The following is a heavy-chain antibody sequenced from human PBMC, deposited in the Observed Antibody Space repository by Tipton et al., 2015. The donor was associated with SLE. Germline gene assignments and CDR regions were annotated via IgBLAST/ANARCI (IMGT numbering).Heavy chain of an antibody. D-gene: IGHD3-3*01. CDR1: GGSISSYY. V-gene: IGHV4-59*01. CDR3: ARRSLGFLEG. J-gene: IGHJ4*02. CDR2: IYYSGST. Sequence: LRLSCTVSGGSISSYYWSWIRQPPGKGLEWIGYIYYSGSTNYNPPLKSRVTISVDTSKNQFSLKLSSVTAADTAVYYCARRSLGFLEGWGQGTLVTVSS.